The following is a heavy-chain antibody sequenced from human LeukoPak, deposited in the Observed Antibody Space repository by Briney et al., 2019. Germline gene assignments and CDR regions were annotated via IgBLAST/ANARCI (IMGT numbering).Heavy chain of an antibody. J-gene: IGHJ4*02. Sequence: GGSLRLSCTDSGFNFGDYAMGWVRQAPGKGLERVGFIRNKVYGGTIEYAAAVKGRFTISRDDSKSIAFLQMDSLKTEDTAVYYCLRYYGSGSLSGYWGQGTLVTVSS. D-gene: IGHD3-10*01. V-gene: IGHV3-49*04. CDR2: IRNKVYGGTI. CDR3: LRYYGSGSLSGY. CDR1: GFNFGDYA.